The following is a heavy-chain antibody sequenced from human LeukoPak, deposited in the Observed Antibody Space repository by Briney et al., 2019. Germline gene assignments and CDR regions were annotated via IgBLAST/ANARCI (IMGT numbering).Heavy chain of an antibody. CDR3: ATEPFWYSSSWPNWFDP. J-gene: IGHJ5*02. CDR2: FDPEDGET. Sequence: ASVKVSCKVSGYTLTELSMQWVRQAPGKGLEWMGGFDPEDGETIYAQKFQGRVTMTEDTSTDTAYMELSSLRSEDTAVYYCATEPFWYSSSWPNWFDPWGQGTLVTVSS. D-gene: IGHD6-13*01. V-gene: IGHV1-24*01. CDR1: GYTLTELS.